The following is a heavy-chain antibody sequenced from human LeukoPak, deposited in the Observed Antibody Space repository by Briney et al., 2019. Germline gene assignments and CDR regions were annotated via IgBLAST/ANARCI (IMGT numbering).Heavy chain of an antibody. V-gene: IGHV3-21*01. J-gene: IGHJ4*02. CDR3: ARDSKQLVRTLNY. CDR1: GFTFSSYS. CDR2: ISSSSSYI. Sequence: GSLRLSCAASGFTFSSYSMNWVRQAPGKGLEWVSSISSSSSYIYYADSVKGRFTFSRDNAKNSLYLQMSSLRAEDTAVYYCARDSKQLVRTLNYWGQGTLVTVSS. D-gene: IGHD6-6*01.